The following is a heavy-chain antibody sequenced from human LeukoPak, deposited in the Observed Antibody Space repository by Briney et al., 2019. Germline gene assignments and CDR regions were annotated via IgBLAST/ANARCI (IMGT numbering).Heavy chain of an antibody. CDR2: IIPILGIA. Sequence: SVKVSCKASGGTFSSYAISWVRQAPGQGLEWMGRIIPILGIANYAQKFQGRVTITADKSTSTAYMELSSLRSEDTAVYYCAREEAYSGSYPFDYWGQGTLVTVSS. D-gene: IGHD1-26*01. CDR1: GGTFSSYA. V-gene: IGHV1-69*04. J-gene: IGHJ4*02. CDR3: AREEAYSGSYPFDY.